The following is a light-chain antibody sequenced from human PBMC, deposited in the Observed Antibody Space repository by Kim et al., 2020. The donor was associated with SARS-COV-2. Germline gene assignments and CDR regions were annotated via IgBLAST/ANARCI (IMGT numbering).Light chain of an antibody. CDR1: NIGGKS. CDR2: YDS. V-gene: IGLV3-21*04. CDR3: QVWDSSSDHYV. J-gene: IGLJ1*01. Sequence: SSELTQSPSVSVAPGKPARITCGGNNIGGKSVHWYQQQAGQAPVLVISYDSDRPPGVPERFSGSNSGNTATLTISRVEAGDEADYYCQVWDSSSDHYVFGTGTKVTVL.